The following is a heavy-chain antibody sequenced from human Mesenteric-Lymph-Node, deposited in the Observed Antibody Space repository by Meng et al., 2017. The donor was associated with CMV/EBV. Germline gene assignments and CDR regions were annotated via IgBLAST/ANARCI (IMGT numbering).Heavy chain of an antibody. J-gene: IGHJ5*02. CDR3: AREVAVADHNWFDP. V-gene: IGHV4-59*01. CDR1: GDSMIGYN. D-gene: IGHD6-19*01. CDR2: IYFTGTT. Sequence: SETLSLTCSVSGDSMIGYNWGWIRQSPGRGLEWIAYIYFTGTTNYNPSLKSRVTISIDTSKNQFSLRLNSVTAADTAVYYCAREVAVADHNWFDPWGQGTLVTVSS.